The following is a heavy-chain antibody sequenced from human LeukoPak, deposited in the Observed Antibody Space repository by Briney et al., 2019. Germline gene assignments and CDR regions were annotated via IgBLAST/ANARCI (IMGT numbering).Heavy chain of an antibody. D-gene: IGHD5-12*01. CDR1: GFTFSSYG. Sequence: GGSLRLSCAASGFTFSSYGMHWVRQAPGEGLEWVAVISYDGSNKYYADSVKGRFTISRDNSKNTLYLQMNSLRAEDTAVYYCAKDRRSGYDYPYYYYGMDVWGQGTTVTVSS. V-gene: IGHV3-30*18. CDR2: ISYDGSNK. J-gene: IGHJ6*02. CDR3: AKDRRSGYDYPYYYYGMDV.